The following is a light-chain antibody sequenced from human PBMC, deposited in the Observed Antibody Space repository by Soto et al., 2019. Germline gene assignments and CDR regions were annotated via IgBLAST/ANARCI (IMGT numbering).Light chain of an antibody. CDR3: QQYINWPPN. V-gene: IGKV3-15*01. CDR2: DAS. CDR1: ESVGRH. Sequence: VVVTQSPANMSVSPGERATLSCRASESVGRHLAWYHQKPGQAPKLLIFDASTRATGGPARFSGSGSGTEFTLTVSSLQSEDIAVYFCQQYINWPPNVGQVTLLEIK. J-gene: IGKJ5*01.